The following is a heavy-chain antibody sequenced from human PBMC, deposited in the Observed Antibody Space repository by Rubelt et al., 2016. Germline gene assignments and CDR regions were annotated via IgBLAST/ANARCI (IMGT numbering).Heavy chain of an antibody. Sequence: QVQLVQSGAVLKKPGASVKVSCKVSGDTLSVFSIHWVRQAPGKGLEWLGIINPSGGSTGYAQKFQGRITMTRDTSTSTVYMELSSLRSEDTAVYYCARANSGSGYFGIDYWGQGTLVTVSS. CDR2: INPSGGST. CDR1: GDTLSVFS. J-gene: IGHJ4*02. V-gene: IGHV1-46*01. CDR3: ARANSGSGYFGIDY. D-gene: IGHD3-22*01.